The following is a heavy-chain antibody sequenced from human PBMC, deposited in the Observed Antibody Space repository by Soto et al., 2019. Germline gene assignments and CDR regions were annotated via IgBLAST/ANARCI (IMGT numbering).Heavy chain of an antibody. D-gene: IGHD2-2*01. CDR1: GFTFSSYW. J-gene: IGHJ4*02. CDR2: INSDGSST. CDR3: ARAGVVPAAPDY. V-gene: IGHV3-74*01. Sequence: SLRLSCAASGFTFSSYWMHWVRQAPGKGPVWVSRINSDGSSTSYADSVKGRFTISRDNAKNTLYLQMNSLRAEDTAVYYCARAGVVPAAPDYWGQGTLVTVSS.